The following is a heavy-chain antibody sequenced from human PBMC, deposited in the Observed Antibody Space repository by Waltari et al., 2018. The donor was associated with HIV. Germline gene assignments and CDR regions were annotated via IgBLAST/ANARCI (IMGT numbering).Heavy chain of an antibody. CDR2: IYRGGDT. J-gene: IGHJ6*02. V-gene: IGHV3-53*02. D-gene: IGHD4-17*01. CDR3: SGPDGDQGTSVTYYGMGV. CDR1: GLAVTNQS. Sequence: EVQLVETGGEVIRPGGSLRRSCATSGLAVTNQSITWFRQAPGKGLEWVSVIYRGGDTKYADSVKGRFLISRDNSKNTVFLQLNRLRVEDTAVYYCSGPDGDQGTSVTYYGMGVWGQGTTVIVSS.